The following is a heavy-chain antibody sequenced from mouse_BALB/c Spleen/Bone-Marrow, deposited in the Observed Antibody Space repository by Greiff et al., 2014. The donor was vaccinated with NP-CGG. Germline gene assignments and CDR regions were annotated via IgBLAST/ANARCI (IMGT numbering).Heavy chain of an antibody. J-gene: IGHJ4*01. CDR1: GFNVKDTY. CDR3: ARYGNGLMDY. Sequence: EVQLQQSGAELVKPGASVKLSCTASGFNVKDTYMHWVKQRPEQGLEWIGRIDTANGNTKYDPKFQGKTTITADTSSNTAYLQLSSLTSEDTAVYYCARYGNGLMDYWGQGTSVTVSS. CDR2: IDTANGNT. V-gene: IGHV14-3*02. D-gene: IGHD2-1*01.